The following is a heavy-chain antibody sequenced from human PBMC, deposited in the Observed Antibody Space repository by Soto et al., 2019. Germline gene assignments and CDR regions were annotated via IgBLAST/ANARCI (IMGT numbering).Heavy chain of an antibody. D-gene: IGHD2-21*01. V-gene: IGHV1-2*02. CDR2: FNPNSGDT. CDR1: GYIFTAYS. J-gene: IGHJ4*02. CDR3: AREASSVISLDY. Sequence: GASVKVSCKASGYIFTAYSMHWVRQAPGQGLEWVGWFNPNSGDTIYAQKFQGRVTLTRDTSISTAYMKLYSLRSDDTAVYYCAREASSVISLDYWGQGTLVTVS.